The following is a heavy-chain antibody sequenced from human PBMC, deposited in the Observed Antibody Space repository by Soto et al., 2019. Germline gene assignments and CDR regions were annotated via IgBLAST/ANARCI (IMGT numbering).Heavy chain of an antibody. CDR3: AKSQALHLIAAAGYFDY. D-gene: IGHD6-13*01. J-gene: IGHJ4*02. V-gene: IGHV3-23*01. CDR1: GFTFSSYA. Sequence: GGSLRLSCAASGFTFSSYAMSWVRQAPGKGLEWVSAISGGGGSTYYADSVKGRFTISRDNSKNTLYLQMNSLRAEDTAVYYCAKSQALHLIAAAGYFDYWGQGTLVTVSS. CDR2: ISGGGGST.